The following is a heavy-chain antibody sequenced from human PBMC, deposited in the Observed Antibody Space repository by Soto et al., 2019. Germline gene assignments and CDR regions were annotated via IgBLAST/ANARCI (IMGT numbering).Heavy chain of an antibody. J-gene: IGHJ6*02. D-gene: IGHD1-26*01. CDR1: GFIFDDFG. Sequence: EVQLVESGGGLVQPGRSLRLSCAASGFIFDDFGMHWVRQAPGKGLEWVSGVTWNSGNIDYADSVKGRFTITRDNAKNSLYLKMNGLRGEDTALYYCAKDRYGSLEGGMDVWGQGTTVTVSS. CDR2: VTWNSGNI. V-gene: IGHV3-9*01. CDR3: AKDRYGSLEGGMDV.